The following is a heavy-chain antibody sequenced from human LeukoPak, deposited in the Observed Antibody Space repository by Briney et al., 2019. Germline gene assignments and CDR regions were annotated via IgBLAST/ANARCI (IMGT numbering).Heavy chain of an antibody. J-gene: IGHJ5*02. CDR3: ATPARGGSALP. V-gene: IGHV3-7*01. CDR1: GFTFSSYW. D-gene: IGHD6-19*01. Sequence: PGGSLRLSCAASGFTFSSYWMHWVRQAPGKGLEWVANIQHDGSEQYYVDSVKGRFTISRDNTKKSLFLQINSLRAEDTAVYYCATPARGGSALPWGQGTLVTVSS. CDR2: IQHDGSEQ.